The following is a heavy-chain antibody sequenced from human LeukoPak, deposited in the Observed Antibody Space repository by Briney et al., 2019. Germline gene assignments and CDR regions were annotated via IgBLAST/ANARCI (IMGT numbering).Heavy chain of an antibody. CDR1: GFTFSSYA. V-gene: IGHV3-23*01. D-gene: IGHD3-22*01. CDR3: AKRRDSSGYYDY. J-gene: IGHJ4*02. CDR2: ISGSGGST. Sequence: GRSLRLSCAASGFTFSSYAMRWVRQAPGKGLEWVSAISGSGGSTYYADSVKGRFTISRDNSKNTLYLQMNSLRAEDTAVYYCAKRRDSSGYYDYWGQGTLVTVSS.